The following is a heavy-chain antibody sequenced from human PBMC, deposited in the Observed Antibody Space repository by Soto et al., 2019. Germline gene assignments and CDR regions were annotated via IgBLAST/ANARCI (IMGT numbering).Heavy chain of an antibody. J-gene: IGHJ4*02. V-gene: IGHV3-23*01. CDR1: GFTFGSYA. Sequence: GGSLRLSCAASGFTFGSYAMTWVRQAPGKGLEWVSGISASGDSTYYADSVKGRFSISRDNSKHTLYLQMNSLRAEDTAVYYCAGRGIAVVTGYPPFDWGQGTLVTVSS. CDR3: AGRGIAVVTGYPPFD. CDR2: ISASGDST. D-gene: IGHD3-22*01.